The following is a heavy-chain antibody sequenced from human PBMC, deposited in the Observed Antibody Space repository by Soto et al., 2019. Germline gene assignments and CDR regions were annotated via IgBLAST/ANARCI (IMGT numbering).Heavy chain of an antibody. V-gene: IGHV3-74*01. CDR3: ARGQWGAFDL. CDR2: IHSDGSST. J-gene: IGHJ3*01. Sequence: DVQLVESGGGSVQPGGSLSFSCAATGFTFSYYWMHWVRQAPGKGLVWGSRIHSDGSSTTDADSVKGRFTISRDNAKYTLYLQMNSLRAEDTAVYYCARGQWGAFDLWGQGTMVTVAS. CDR1: GFTFSYYW. D-gene: IGHD1-26*01.